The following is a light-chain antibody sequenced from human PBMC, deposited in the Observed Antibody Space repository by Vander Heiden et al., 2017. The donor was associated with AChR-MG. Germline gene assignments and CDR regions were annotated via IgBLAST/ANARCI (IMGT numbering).Light chain of an antibody. CDR2: EVS. V-gene: IGLV2-8*01. Sequence: QSALTQPPSASGSPGQSVTISCTGTSSDVGGYNYVSWYQQHPGKAPNLMIYEVSKRPSGVPDRFSGSKSGNTASLTVSGLQAEDEADYYCSSYAGSNKLVFGGGTKL. J-gene: IGLJ3*02. CDR3: SSYAGSNKLV. CDR1: SSDVGGYNY.